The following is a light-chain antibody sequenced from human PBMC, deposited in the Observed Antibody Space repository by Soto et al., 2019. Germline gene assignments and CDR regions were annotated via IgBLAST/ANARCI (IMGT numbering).Light chain of an antibody. CDR3: VSYTSSTTYV. CDR1: SSDVGGSNF. V-gene: IGLV2-14*03. J-gene: IGLJ1*01. Sequence: QSVLTQPASVSDSPGQSITISCTGTSSDVGGSNFVSWYQQHPGKPPKLFIYDVANRPSGVSNRFSGSKSGSTASLIISRLQTEDEADYYCVSYTSSTTYVFGTGTKVTVL. CDR2: DVA.